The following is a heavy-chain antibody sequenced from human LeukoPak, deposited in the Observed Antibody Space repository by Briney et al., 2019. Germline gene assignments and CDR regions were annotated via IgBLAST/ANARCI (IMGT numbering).Heavy chain of an antibody. CDR1: GFTFTDYY. CDR3: AKDDATYGWSSGWCPFDC. V-gene: IGHV3-23*01. D-gene: IGHD6-19*01. J-gene: IGHJ4*02. CDR2: ISGSGDSA. Sequence: GGSLRLSCAASGFTFTDYYMSWVRQAPGKGLEWVSTISGSGDSAYYADSVRGRFTISRDNSKNTFYLQMNTLKAEDTAIYYCAKDDATYGWSSGWCPFDCWGQGTLVTVSS.